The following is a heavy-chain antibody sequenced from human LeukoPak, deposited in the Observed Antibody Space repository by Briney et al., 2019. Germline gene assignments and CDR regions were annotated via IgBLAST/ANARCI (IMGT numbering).Heavy chain of an antibody. Sequence: EASVKVSCKASGYTFTSYGISWVRQAPGQGLEWMGWIGAYNGNTNYAQKLQGRVTMTTDTSTSTAYMELGSLRSDDTAVYYCAREPRYSSRTWFDPWGQGTLVTVSS. D-gene: IGHD6-13*01. CDR1: GYTFTSYG. CDR2: IGAYNGNT. CDR3: AREPRYSSRTWFDP. J-gene: IGHJ5*01. V-gene: IGHV1-18*01.